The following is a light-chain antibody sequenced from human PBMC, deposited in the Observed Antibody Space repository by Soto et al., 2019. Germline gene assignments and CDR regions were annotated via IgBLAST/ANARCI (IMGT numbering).Light chain of an antibody. CDR1: QTISSW. CDR3: QQYNSWQLS. Sequence: DIQMTQSPSTLSGSVGDRVTITCRASQTISSWLAWYQQKPGKAPKLLIYKASTLKSGVPSRFSGSGSGTEFTLTISSLQFDDSATYYCQQYNSWQLSFGGGTKVDIK. V-gene: IGKV1-5*03. CDR2: KAS. J-gene: IGKJ4*01.